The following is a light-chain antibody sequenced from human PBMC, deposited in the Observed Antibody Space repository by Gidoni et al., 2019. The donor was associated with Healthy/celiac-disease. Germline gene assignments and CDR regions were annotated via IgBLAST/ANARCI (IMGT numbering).Light chain of an antibody. CDR2: KVS. Sequence: DVVMTQSPLSLPVTLGQPASISCRSSQSLVYSDGNTYLNWFQQRPGKSPRRLIYKVSNRDSGVPDRFSGSGSGTDFTLKISRVEAEDVGVYYCMHGTQWPWTFGQGTKVEIK. CDR1: QSLVYSDGNTY. V-gene: IGKV2-30*01. CDR3: MHGTQWPWT. J-gene: IGKJ1*01.